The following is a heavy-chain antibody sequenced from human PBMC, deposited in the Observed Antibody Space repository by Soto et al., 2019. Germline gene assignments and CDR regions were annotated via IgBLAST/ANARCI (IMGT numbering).Heavy chain of an antibody. D-gene: IGHD6-25*01. Sequence: EVQLVESGGGLVQPGGSLKLSCAASGFMFSGSAIHWVRQASGKGLEWVSRIKSRADNYATGYAASVKGRFTISRDDSKNTAYLQMNSLRTDDTAVYYCVRYPDGGSLDYWVQGTLVTVSS. V-gene: IGHV3-73*02. CDR3: VRYPDGGSLDY. CDR1: GFMFSGSA. CDR2: IKSRADNYAT. J-gene: IGHJ4*02.